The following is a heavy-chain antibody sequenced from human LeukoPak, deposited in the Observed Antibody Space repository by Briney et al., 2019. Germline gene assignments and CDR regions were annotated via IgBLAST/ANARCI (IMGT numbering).Heavy chain of an antibody. Sequence: PGGSLRLSCSVSGFTFSTYVMHWVRQAPGKGLEYVSAISSNGDNTYYADSVKGSFTISGDNSKNTLYLQMSSLRADDTAVYYCVRGTGYWGQGTLVTVSS. CDR3: VRGTGY. V-gene: IGHV3-64D*06. CDR2: ISSNGDNT. CDR1: GFTFSTYV. J-gene: IGHJ4*02.